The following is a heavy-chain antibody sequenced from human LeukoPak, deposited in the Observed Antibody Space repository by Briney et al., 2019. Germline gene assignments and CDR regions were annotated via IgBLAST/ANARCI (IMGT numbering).Heavy chain of an antibody. CDR3: AKVLGYCSSTSCYDTRTRYFQH. CDR1: GFTFSSYA. CDR2: ISGSGGST. D-gene: IGHD2-2*01. V-gene: IGHV3-23*01. J-gene: IGHJ1*01. Sequence: GGSLRLSCAASGFTFSSYAMSWVRQAPGKGLEWVSAISGSGGSTYYADSVKGRFTISRDNSKNTLYLQMNSLRAEDTAVYYCAKVLGYCSSTSCYDTRTRYFQHWGQGTLVTVSS.